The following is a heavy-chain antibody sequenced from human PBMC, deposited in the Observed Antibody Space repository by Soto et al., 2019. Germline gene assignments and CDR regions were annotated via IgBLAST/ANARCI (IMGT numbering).Heavy chain of an antibody. Sequence: SVKVSCKASGYTFTSYAMHWGRQAPGQRLEWMGWINAGNGNTKYSQKFQGRVTITRDTSASTAYMELSSLRSEDTAVYYCARLYGILTGYHEGVDYWGQGTLVTVSS. CDR1: GYTFTSYA. CDR2: INAGNGNT. V-gene: IGHV1-3*01. CDR3: ARLYGILTGYHEGVDY. J-gene: IGHJ4*02. D-gene: IGHD3-9*01.